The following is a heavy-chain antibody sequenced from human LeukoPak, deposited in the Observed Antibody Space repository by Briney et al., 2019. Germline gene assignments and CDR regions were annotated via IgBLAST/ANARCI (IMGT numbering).Heavy chain of an antibody. V-gene: IGHV1-69*13. D-gene: IGHD6-6*01. J-gene: IGHJ5*02. Sequence: SVKVSCKASGGTFSSYAISWVRKAPGQGLEWMGGIIPIFGTANYAQKFQGRVTITADESTSTAYMELSSLRSEDTAVYYCARVAASRSSSPWFDPWGQGTLVTVSS. CDR1: GGTFSSYA. CDR3: ARVAASRSSSPWFDP. CDR2: IIPIFGTA.